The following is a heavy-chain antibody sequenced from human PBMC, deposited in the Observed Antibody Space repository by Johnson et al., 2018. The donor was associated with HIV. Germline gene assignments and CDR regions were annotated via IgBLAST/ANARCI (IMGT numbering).Heavy chain of an antibody. V-gene: IGHV3-9*01. D-gene: IGHD6-13*01. CDR2: ISWNSGSI. CDR3: ARVKQQVVRVGSDAFDI. CDR1: GFTFDDYA. J-gene: IGHJ3*02. Sequence: VQLVESGGGVVQPGGSLRLSCAASGFTFDDYAMHWVRQAPGKGLEWVSGISWNSGSIGYADSVKGRFTISRDNSKNTLYLQMNSLRAEDTAVYYCARVKQQVVRVGSDAFDIWGQGTMVTVSS.